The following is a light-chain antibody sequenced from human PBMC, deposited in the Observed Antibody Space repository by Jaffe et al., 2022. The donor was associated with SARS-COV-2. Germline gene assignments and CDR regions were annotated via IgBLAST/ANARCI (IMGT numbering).Light chain of an antibody. CDR1: QSLLHGGRFNY. CDR3: MQALQTPT. Sequence: EIVVTQSPLSLPVTPGEPASISCWSSQSLLHGGRFNYLDWYVQKPGQSPQLLIYLGSTRASGVPDRFSGSGAGTHFTLRISRVEAEDVGVYYCMQALQTPTFGQGTKVEIK. CDR2: LGS. V-gene: IGKV2-28*01. J-gene: IGKJ1*01.